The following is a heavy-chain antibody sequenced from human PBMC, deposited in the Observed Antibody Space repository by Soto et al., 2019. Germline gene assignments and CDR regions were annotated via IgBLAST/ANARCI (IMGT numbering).Heavy chain of an antibody. D-gene: IGHD6-13*01. Sequence: QVQLVQSGAEVKKPGASVKVSCKASGYTFTSYGISWVRQAPGLGLEWMGWISAYNGNTNYAQKLQGRVTMTTDTSTSTAYMELRSLRSDDTAVYYCARSLWKQLDPDDAFDIWGQGTMVTVSS. V-gene: IGHV1-18*01. J-gene: IGHJ3*02. CDR1: GYTFTSYG. CDR2: ISAYNGNT. CDR3: ARSLWKQLDPDDAFDI.